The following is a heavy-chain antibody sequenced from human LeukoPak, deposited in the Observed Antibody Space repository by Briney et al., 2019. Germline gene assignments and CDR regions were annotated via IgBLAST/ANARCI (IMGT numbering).Heavy chain of an antibody. V-gene: IGHV3-30-3*01. Sequence: GGSLRLSCAASGFTFSSYAMHWVRQAPGKGLEWVAVISYDGSNKYYADSVKGRFTISRDNSKNTLYLQMNSLRDEDTAVYYCARDGDSSGPLGYFDYWGQGTLVTVSS. J-gene: IGHJ4*02. CDR1: GFTFSSYA. D-gene: IGHD6-19*01. CDR3: ARDGDSSGPLGYFDY. CDR2: ISYDGSNK.